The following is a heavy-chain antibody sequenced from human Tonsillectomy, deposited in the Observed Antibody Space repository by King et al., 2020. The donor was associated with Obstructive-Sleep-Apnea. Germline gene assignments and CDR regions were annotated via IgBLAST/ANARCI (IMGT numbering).Heavy chain of an antibody. V-gene: IGHV3-30*02. J-gene: IGHJ4*02. CDR3: ARARSVAHPNDY. CDR1: GFTFSSYG. Sequence: VQLVESGGGVVQPGGSLRLSCAASGFTFSSYGMHWVRPAPGKGLEWVTFIWDYGSNKYYAEPVKGRFTISRDNSKNTLSLQMNSLRAEDTAVYYCARARSVAHPNDYWGQGTLVTVSS. CDR2: IWDYGSNK. D-gene: IGHD6-19*01.